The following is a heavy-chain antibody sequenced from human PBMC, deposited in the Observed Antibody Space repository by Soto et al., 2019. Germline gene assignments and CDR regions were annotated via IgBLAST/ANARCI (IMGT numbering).Heavy chain of an antibody. Sequence: QVQLVASGGGVVQPGRSLRLSCAASGFTFSNYHMHWVRQAPGKGLEWVAVIWNDGSNKFYADSVKGRFTISRDNSKNTLYVQMSSLRADDTAVYYCSGIGSWALNFDYWGQVTLLSVSS. V-gene: IGHV3-33*01. CDR2: IWNDGSNK. J-gene: IGHJ4*02. D-gene: IGHD2-8*01. CDR1: GFTFSNYH. CDR3: SGIGSWALNFDY.